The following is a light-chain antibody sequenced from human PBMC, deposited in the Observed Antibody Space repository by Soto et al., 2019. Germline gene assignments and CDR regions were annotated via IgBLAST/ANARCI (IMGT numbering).Light chain of an antibody. J-gene: IGLJ1*01. CDR2: DVT. CDR3: CSYTTSNTRQIV. Sequence: QSALTQPASVSGSHVQSITISCTGTSSDVGGYNYVSWYQQQPGKAPKFMIYDVTNRPSGVSNRFSGSKSGNTASLTISGLQAEDEADYYCCSYTTSNTRQIVFGTGTKVTVL. V-gene: IGLV2-14*01. CDR1: SSDVGGYNY.